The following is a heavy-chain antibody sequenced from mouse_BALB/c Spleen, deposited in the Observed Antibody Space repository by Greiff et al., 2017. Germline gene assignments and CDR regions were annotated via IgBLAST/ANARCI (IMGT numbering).Heavy chain of an antibody. D-gene: IGHD1-2*01. CDR1: GFTFSSYA. V-gene: IGHV5-6-5*01. Sequence: EVKLVESGGGLVKPGGSLKLSCAASGFTFSSYAMSWVRQTPEKRLEWVASISSGGSTYYPDSVKGRFTISRDNARNILYLQMSSLRSEDTAMYYCARKGNYGGVMDYWGQGTSVTVSS. CDR2: ISSGGST. J-gene: IGHJ4*01. CDR3: ARKGNYGGVMDY.